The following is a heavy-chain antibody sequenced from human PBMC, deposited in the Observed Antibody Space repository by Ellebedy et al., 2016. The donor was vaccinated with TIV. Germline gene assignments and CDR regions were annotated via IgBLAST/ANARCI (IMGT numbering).Heavy chain of an antibody. J-gene: IGHJ6*02. V-gene: IGHV3-33*08. D-gene: IGHD2-2*01. CDR2: IWYDGSNK. CDR1: GFTFSSYG. CDR3: ARYCSSTSCLFDYYYYGMDV. Sequence: PGGSLRLSCAASGFTFSSYGMHWVRQAPGKGLEWVAVIWYDGSNKYYADSVKGRFTISRDNSKNTLYLQMNSLRAEDTAVYYCARYCSSTSCLFDYYYYGMDVWGQGTTVTVSS.